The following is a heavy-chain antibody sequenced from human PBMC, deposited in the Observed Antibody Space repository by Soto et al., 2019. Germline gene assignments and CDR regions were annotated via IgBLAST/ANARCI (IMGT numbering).Heavy chain of an antibody. V-gene: IGHV1-18*01. J-gene: IGHJ6*02. D-gene: IGHD2-15*01. CDR2: ISTYNSNT. CDR3: AREGYCSSGSCALYSHDFFGMDV. CDR1: HYSFARYG. Sequence: GASVKVSCKASHYSFARYGISWVRQAPGQGLEWMGWISTYNSNTKYAQKFQGRVTMTTDTPTSTAYMNLRSLTSDDTAGYYCAREGYCSSGSCALYSHDFFGMDVWGQGTTVTVSS.